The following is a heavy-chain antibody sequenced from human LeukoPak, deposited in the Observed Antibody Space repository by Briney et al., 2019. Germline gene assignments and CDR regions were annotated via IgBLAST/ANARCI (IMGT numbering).Heavy chain of an antibody. D-gene: IGHD4-17*01. CDR1: QFKFNNYG. J-gene: IGHJ3*02. V-gene: IGHV3-23*01. CDR3: AKDPNGDYIGTFDI. CDR2: ITGSGSRT. Sequence: PGGSLRLSCATSQFKFNNYGMTWVRQAPGKGLEWVSSITGSGSRTQYADSVQGRFTISRDNSKNTLYLQMNSLRAEDTAVYYCAKDPNGDYIGTFDIWGQGTMVTVSS.